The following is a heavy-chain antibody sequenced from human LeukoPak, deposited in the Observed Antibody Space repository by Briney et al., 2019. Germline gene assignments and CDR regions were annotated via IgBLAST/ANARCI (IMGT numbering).Heavy chain of an antibody. CDR2: MLDTVTT. Sequence: PSETLSLTCSVSGASMNTHYWSWIRQPPGKGLEWIGYMLDTVTTKDNPSLKSRFTLSADTSKNQFSLRLTSVTAADTAVYYCARSDILTGYYMGPYGMDVWGQGTTVTVSS. D-gene: IGHD3-9*01. CDR1: GASMNTHY. J-gene: IGHJ6*02. V-gene: IGHV4-59*11. CDR3: ARSDILTGYYMGPYGMDV.